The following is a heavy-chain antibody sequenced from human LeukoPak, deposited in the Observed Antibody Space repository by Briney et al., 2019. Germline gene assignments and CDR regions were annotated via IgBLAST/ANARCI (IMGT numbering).Heavy chain of an antibody. CDR1: GGSISSSNYY. J-gene: IGHJ4*02. CDR2: IYYSGST. V-gene: IGHV4-39*07. Sequence: SETLSLTCTVSGGSISSSNYYWGWIRQPPGKGLEWIGTIYYSGSTYYNPSLKSRVTISVDTSKNQFSLKLSSVTAADTAVYYCARLTRGYSSSWPAEYWGQGTLVTVSS. D-gene: IGHD6-13*01. CDR3: ARLTRGYSSSWPAEY.